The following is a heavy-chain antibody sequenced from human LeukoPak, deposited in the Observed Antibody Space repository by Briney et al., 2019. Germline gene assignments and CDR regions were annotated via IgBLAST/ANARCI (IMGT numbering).Heavy chain of an antibody. J-gene: IGHJ2*01. CDR3: AKRGQRSWYFDL. Sequence: PGRSLRLSCAASGFTFDDYAMHWVRQAPGKGLEWVSGISWNSGSIGYADSVKGRFTISRDNAKNSLYLQMNSLRPEDTALYYCAKRGQRSWYFDLWGRGTLVAVSS. CDR2: ISWNSGSI. D-gene: IGHD6-25*01. CDR1: GFTFDDYA. V-gene: IGHV3-9*01.